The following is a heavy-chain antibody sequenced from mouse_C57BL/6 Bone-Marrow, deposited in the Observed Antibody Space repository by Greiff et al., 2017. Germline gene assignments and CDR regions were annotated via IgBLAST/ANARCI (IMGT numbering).Heavy chain of an antibody. J-gene: IGHJ2*01. V-gene: IGHV1-52*01. Sequence: QVQLQQPGAELVRPGSSVKLSCKASGYTFTSYWMHWVQQRPIQGLEWIGNIDPSDSETHYNQKFKDKATLTVDKSSSTAYMQLSSLTSEDSAVYYCARSITTVVAYYFDYWGQGTTLTVSS. CDR2: IDPSDSET. CDR1: GYTFTSYW. D-gene: IGHD1-1*01. CDR3: ARSITTVVAYYFDY.